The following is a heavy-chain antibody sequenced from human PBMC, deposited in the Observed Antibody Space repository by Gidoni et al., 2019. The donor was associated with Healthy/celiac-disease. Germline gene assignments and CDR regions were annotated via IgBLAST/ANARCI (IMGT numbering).Heavy chain of an antibody. V-gene: IGHV3-30*18. Sequence: QVQLVESGGGVVQPGRSLRLSCAASGFTFSSYGMHWVRQAPGKGLEWVAVISYDGSNKYYADSVKGRFTISRDNSKNTLYLQMNSLRAEDTAVYYCAKDWEMATITIFDYWGQGTLVTVSS. CDR3: AKDWEMATITIFDY. J-gene: IGHJ4*02. CDR2: ISYDGSNK. D-gene: IGHD5-12*01. CDR1: GFTFSSYG.